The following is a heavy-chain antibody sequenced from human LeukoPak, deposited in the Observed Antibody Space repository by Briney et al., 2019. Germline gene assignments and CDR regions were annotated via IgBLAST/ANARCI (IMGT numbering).Heavy chain of an antibody. CDR2: IYYSGST. D-gene: IGHD3-10*01. V-gene: IGHV4-39*01. CDR1: GGSISSSSYY. CDR3: AREGLITMMRGDAFDI. Sequence: SETLSLTCTVSGGSISSSSYYWGWIRQPPGKGLEWIGSIYYSGSTYYNPSLKSRVTISVDTSKNQFSLKLSSVTAADTAVYYCAREGLITMMRGDAFDIWGQGTMVTVSS. J-gene: IGHJ3*02.